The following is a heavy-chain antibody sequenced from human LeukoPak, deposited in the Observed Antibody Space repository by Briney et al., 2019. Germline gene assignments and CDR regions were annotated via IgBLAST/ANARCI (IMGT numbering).Heavy chain of an antibody. CDR2: IYYSGST. J-gene: IGHJ4*02. CDR1: GGSISSGGYY. D-gene: IGHD5-18*01. Sequence: PSETLSLTCTVSGGSISSGGYYWSWIRQHPGKGLEWIGYIYYSGSTYYNPSLKSRVTISVDTSKNQFSLKLSSVTAADTAVYYCARGGYSYGLGIDYWGQGTLVTVSS. CDR3: ARGGYSYGLGIDY. V-gene: IGHV4-31*03.